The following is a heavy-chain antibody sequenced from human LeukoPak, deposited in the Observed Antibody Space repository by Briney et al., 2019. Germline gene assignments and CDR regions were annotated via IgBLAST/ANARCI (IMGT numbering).Heavy chain of an antibody. CDR2: IWYDGSNK. V-gene: IGHV3-33*06. CDR3: AKDRDVY. Sequence: PGGSLRLSCAASGFTFSHYGMHWVRQAPGKGLEWVAIIWYDGSNKYYADSVKGRFTISRGNSKNTLYLQMNRLIAEDTAVYYCAKDRDVYWGQGTLVTVSS. CDR1: GFTFSHYG. J-gene: IGHJ4*02.